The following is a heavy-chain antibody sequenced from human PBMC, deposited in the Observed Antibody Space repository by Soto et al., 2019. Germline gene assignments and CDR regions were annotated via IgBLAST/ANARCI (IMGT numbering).Heavy chain of an antibody. D-gene: IGHD2-2*01. CDR1: GGSISSYY. Sequence: SETLSLTCTVSGGSISSYYWSWIRQPPGKGLEWIGYIYYSGSTNYNPSLKSRVTISVATSQNQFALKLSAVTAADTAVYYCARVFSFRPGYCSSTSCQIHYYYMEVWGKGTTVTVSS. V-gene: IGHV4-59*01. CDR2: IYYSGST. J-gene: IGHJ6*03. CDR3: ARVFSFRPGYCSSTSCQIHYYYMEV.